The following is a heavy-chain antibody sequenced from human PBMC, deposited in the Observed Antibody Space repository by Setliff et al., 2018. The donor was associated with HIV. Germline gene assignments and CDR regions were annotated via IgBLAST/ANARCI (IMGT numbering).Heavy chain of an antibody. CDR3: AREIGDYYDSSGYYPPTDYYYGMDV. Sequence: GASVKVSCKASGYTFTCYDISWVRQAPGQGLEWMGWISAYNGNTNYAQKLQGRVTMTTDTSTSTAYMELRSLRSDDTAVYYCAREIGDYYDSSGYYPPTDYYYGMDVWGQGTTVTVSS. D-gene: IGHD3-22*01. CDR1: GYTFTCYD. V-gene: IGHV1-18*01. J-gene: IGHJ6*02. CDR2: ISAYNGNT.